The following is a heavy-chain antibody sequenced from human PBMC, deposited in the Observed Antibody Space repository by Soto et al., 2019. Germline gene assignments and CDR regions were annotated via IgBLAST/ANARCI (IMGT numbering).Heavy chain of an antibody. Sequence: QVQLVQSGAEVKKPGSSVKVSCKASGGTFSSYAISWVRQAPGQGLEWMGGIIPIFGTANYAQKFQGRVTITGDESTSTAYMELSSLRSEDTAVYYCAMRYYDFWSGYYNWWFDPWGQGTLVTVSS. V-gene: IGHV1-69*01. CDR1: GGTFSSYA. D-gene: IGHD3-3*01. CDR2: IIPIFGTA. CDR3: AMRYYDFWSGYYNWWFDP. J-gene: IGHJ5*02.